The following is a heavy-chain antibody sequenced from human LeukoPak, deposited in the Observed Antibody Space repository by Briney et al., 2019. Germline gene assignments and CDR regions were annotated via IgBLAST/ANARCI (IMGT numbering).Heavy chain of an antibody. CDR3: ARDGHKYSSSSTIGFDP. CDR2: ISAYNGNT. CDR1: GHTFTSYS. V-gene: IGHV1-18*01. J-gene: IGHJ5*02. D-gene: IGHD3-9*01. Sequence: ASVKVSCKASGHTFTSYSISWVRQAPGQGLEWMGWISAYNGNTNYAQKLQGRVTMTTDTSTSTAYMELRSLRSDDTAVYYCARDGHKYSSSSTIGFDPWGQGTLVTVSS.